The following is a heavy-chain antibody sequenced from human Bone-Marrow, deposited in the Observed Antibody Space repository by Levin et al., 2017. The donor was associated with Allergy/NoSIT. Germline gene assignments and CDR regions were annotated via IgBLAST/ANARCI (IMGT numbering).Heavy chain of an antibody. D-gene: IGHD6-13*01. CDR2: IYYRGNT. V-gene: IGHV4-39*01. J-gene: IGHJ5*02. CDR3: ARLTAAAPTSPFDP. CDR1: GGSISSSSYY. Sequence: PGGSLRLSCTVSGGSISSSSYYWGWIRQPPGKGLEWIGTIYYRGNTYYNPSLRSRVTISLDTSKNQFSLKLSSVTAADTAVYYCARLTAAAPTSPFDPWGQGTLVTVSS.